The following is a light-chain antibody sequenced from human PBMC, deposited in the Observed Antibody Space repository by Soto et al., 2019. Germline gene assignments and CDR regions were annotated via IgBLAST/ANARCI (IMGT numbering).Light chain of an antibody. Sequence: DIVMTQSPDSLAVSLGERATINCKSSQSVLYSSNNKNYLAWYQQKPGQPPKLLIHWASTRESGVPDRFSGGASGTDFTLTISSLQAEDVAVYYCQQYFNRPYTFGQGTKLEIK. CDR2: WAS. CDR3: QQYFNRPYT. V-gene: IGKV4-1*01. CDR1: QSVLYSSNNKNY. J-gene: IGKJ2*01.